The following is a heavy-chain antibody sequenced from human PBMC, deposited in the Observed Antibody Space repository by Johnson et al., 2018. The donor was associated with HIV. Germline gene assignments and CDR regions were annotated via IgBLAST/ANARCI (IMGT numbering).Heavy chain of an antibody. J-gene: IGHJ3*02. D-gene: IGHD2-2*01. CDR2: INSDGSST. Sequence: VQLVESGGGLVQPGGSLRLSCAASGFTFSSYWMHWVRQAPGKGLVWVSRINSDGSSTSYADSVKGRFTISRDNSKNTLYLQMNSLRAEDTAVYYCAKGSWGRAPYHDAFDIWGQGTMVTVSS. V-gene: IGHV3-74*01. CDR3: AKGSWGRAPYHDAFDI. CDR1: GFTFSSYW.